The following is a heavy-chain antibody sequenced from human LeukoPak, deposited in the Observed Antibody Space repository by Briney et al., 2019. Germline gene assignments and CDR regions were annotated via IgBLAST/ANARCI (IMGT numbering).Heavy chain of an antibody. J-gene: IGHJ1*01. CDR3: VRGPADSNGDFHH. CDR1: GFTFRSCE. CDR2: ISSSGSII. Sequence: QPGGSLRFSCAASGFTFRSCELSWVRQAPAKGLEWVSYISSSGSIIYYADSVKGRFTISRDSAKNSLYLQMNSLRAEDTAVYYCVRGPADSNGDFHHWGQGTLVTVSS. D-gene: IGHD3-22*01. V-gene: IGHV3-48*03.